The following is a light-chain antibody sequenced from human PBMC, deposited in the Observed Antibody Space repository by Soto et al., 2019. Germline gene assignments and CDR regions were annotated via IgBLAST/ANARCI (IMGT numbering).Light chain of an antibody. CDR3: QQYGSSPHT. J-gene: IGKJ2*01. Sequence: EIVLTQSPGTLSLSPGERATLSCRASQSVSSSYLAWYQHKPGQAPRLLIYGASSRATGIPDRFSGSGSGTDLTLNNSRLEPEDFAVYYCQQYGSSPHTFGQGTKLEIK. V-gene: IGKV3-20*01. CDR2: GAS. CDR1: QSVSSSY.